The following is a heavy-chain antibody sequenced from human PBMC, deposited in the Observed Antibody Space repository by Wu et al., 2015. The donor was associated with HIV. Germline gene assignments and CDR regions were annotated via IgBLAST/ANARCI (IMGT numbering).Heavy chain of an antibody. D-gene: IGHD3-22*01. CDR1: GGTFSSYG. Sequence: QVQLVQSGAEVKKPGSSVKVSCKASGGTFSSYGISWVRQAPGQGLEWMGRIIPMFGTANYAQKFQGRVTITADESTSTAYMELSSLRSEDTAVYYCARESYDSSGYYFYYYHMDVWGKGTTVIVSS. CDR3: ARESYDSSGYYFYYYHMDV. CDR2: IIPMFGTA. J-gene: IGHJ6*03. V-gene: IGHV1-69*13.